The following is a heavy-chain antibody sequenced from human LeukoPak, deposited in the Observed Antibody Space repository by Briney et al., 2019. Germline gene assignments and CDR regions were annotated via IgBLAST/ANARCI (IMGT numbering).Heavy chain of an antibody. J-gene: IGHJ3*02. Sequence: SETLSLTCTVSGGSVSSGSYYWSWIRQPPGKGLEWIGYIYYSGSTNYNPSLKSRVTISVDTSKNQFSLKLSSVTAADTAVYYCARDGSGSYSLDAFDIWGQGTMVTVSS. CDR3: ARDGSGSYSLDAFDI. V-gene: IGHV4-61*01. CDR2: IYYSGST. D-gene: IGHD3-10*01. CDR1: GGSVSSGSYY.